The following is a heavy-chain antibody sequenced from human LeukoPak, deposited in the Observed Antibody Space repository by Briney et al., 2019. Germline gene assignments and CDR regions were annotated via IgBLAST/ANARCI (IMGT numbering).Heavy chain of an antibody. Sequence: GGSLRLSCAASGFTFDDYAMHWVRQAPGKGLEWVSGISWNSGSIGYADSVKGRFTISRDNAKNSLYLQMNSLRAEDTAVYYCARARIAAAGPIDYWGQGTLVTVSS. CDR1: GFTFDDYA. CDR2: ISWNSGSI. V-gene: IGHV3-9*01. D-gene: IGHD6-13*01. CDR3: ARARIAAAGPIDY. J-gene: IGHJ4*02.